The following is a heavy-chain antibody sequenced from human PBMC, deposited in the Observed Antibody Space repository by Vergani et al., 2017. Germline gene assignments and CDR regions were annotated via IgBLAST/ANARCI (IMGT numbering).Heavy chain of an antibody. V-gene: IGHV4-38-2*01. CDR1: GYTFTDY. CDR3: TRHWGVVAGKNWVDH. D-gene: IGHD2-15*01. Sequence: VQLVQSGAEVKKPGESLKISCEGSGYTFTDYWGWIRQTPGKGLEWIGSIYYSGSTYYNPSLESRVTMSVDTSKSQFSLKLSSVTAADTAGYYCTRHWGVVAGKNWVDHWGQGTLVTVSS. CDR2: IYYSGST. J-gene: IGHJ5*02.